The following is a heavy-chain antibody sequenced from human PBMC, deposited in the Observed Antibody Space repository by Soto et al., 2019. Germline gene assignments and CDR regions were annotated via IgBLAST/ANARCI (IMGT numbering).Heavy chain of an antibody. CDR1: GVTFSSYA. CDR3: ARRGSGSYYDY. D-gene: IGHD1-26*01. CDR2: ISGSGDST. J-gene: IGHJ4*02. V-gene: IGHV3-23*01. Sequence: EVQLLESGGGLVQPGGSLRLSCAASGVTFSSYAMRWVRQAPGKGLEWVSAISGSGDSTYYADSVKGRFTTSRDNSKNTLYLQMNSLSAEDTAVYYCARRGSGSYYDYWGQGTLVTVSS.